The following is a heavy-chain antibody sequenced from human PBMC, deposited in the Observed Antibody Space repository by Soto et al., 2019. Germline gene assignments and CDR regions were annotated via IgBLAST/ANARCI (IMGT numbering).Heavy chain of an antibody. CDR2: ISARGGSS. J-gene: IGHJ4*02. CDR3: AKGSIEYSASVDN. V-gene: IGHV3-23*01. CDR1: GFSFSSYA. D-gene: IGHD4-4*01. Sequence: DVQLLESGGGLVQPGGSLRLSCAASGFSFSSYAMVWVRQAPGKGLEWVSVISARGGSSYFADSVKGRFTISRDNSKNVLSLEMNSLRADDTAIYFCAKGSIEYSASVDNWGQGTLVLVSS.